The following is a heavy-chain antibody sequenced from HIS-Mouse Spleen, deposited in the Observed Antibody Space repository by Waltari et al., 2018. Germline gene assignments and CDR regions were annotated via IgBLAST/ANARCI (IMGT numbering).Heavy chain of an antibody. CDR3: AREIPYSSSWYDWYFDL. Sequence: QLQLQESGPGLVKPSETLSLTCTVSGGSICSSSYCWGWIRQPPGKGLEWIGSIYYSGSTYYNPSLKSRVTISVDTSKNQFSLKLSSVTAADTAVYYCAREIPYSSSWYDWYFDLWGRGTLVTVSS. D-gene: IGHD6-13*01. CDR1: GGSICSSSYC. CDR2: IYYSGST. V-gene: IGHV4-39*07. J-gene: IGHJ2*01.